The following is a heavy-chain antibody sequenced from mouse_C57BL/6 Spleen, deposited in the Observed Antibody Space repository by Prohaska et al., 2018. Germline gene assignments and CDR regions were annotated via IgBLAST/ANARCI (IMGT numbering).Heavy chain of an antibody. CDR1: GIDFSRYW. V-gene: IGHV4-1*01. D-gene: IGHD4-1*01. Sequence: EVNLLQSGGGLVQPGGSLKLSCAASGIDFSRYWMSWVRRAPGKGLEWIGEINPDSSTINDAPSLKDKFIISRDNAKNTLYLQMSKVRSEDTALYYCASPNWDWYFDVWGTGTTVTVSS. CDR2: INPDSSTI. J-gene: IGHJ1*03. CDR3: ASPNWDWYFDV.